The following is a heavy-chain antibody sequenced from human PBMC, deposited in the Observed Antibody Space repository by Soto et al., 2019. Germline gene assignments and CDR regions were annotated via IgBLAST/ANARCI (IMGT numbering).Heavy chain of an antibody. V-gene: IGHV3-23*01. Sequence: PGGSLRLSCAASGFTFSSYAMSWVRQAPGKGLEWVSAISGSGGSTYYADSVKGRFTISRDNSKNTLYLQMDSLRAEDTAVYYCAKEFLSGYYDFWSGYDWFDPWGQGTLVTVSS. J-gene: IGHJ5*02. CDR3: AKEFLSGYYDFWSGYDWFDP. CDR2: ISGSGGST. D-gene: IGHD3-3*01. CDR1: GFTFSSYA.